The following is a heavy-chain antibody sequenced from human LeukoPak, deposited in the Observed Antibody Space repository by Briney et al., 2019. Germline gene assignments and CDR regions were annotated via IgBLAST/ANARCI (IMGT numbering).Heavy chain of an antibody. Sequence: SQSLSLTCLVAGGSLTSYYWSWIRQPPGKVMEWNGPIHYSVSTNYNPSLKGRFTISVATSKNQFTLKLSSVTAADTAVYYCARGDSGPYYYDSSGSYFDYWGQGTLVTVSS. J-gene: IGHJ4*02. CDR3: ARGDSGPYYYDSSGSYFDY. D-gene: IGHD3-22*01. CDR1: GGSLTSYY. V-gene: IGHV4-59*01. CDR2: IHYSVST.